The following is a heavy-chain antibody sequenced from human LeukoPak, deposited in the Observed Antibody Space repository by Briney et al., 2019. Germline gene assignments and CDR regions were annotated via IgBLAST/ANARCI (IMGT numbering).Heavy chain of an antibody. Sequence: SETLSLTCTVSGDSFSIYYWSWIWQPAGKGLEWIGHIYASGSTNYNPSLKSRVTMSVDTSKNQFSLRLSSVTAADTAVYYCARGPATATRAFDYWGQGTLVTVSS. CDR2: IYASGST. D-gene: IGHD4-17*01. V-gene: IGHV4-4*07. J-gene: IGHJ4*02. CDR1: GDSFSIYY. CDR3: ARGPATATRAFDY.